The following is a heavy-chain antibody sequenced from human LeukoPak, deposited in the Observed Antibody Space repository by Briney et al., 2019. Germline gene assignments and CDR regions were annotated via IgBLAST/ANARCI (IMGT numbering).Heavy chain of an antibody. D-gene: IGHD3-22*01. J-gene: IGHJ4*02. CDR1: GGSISSSSYY. Sequence: SETLSLTCTVSGGSISSSSYYWGWIRQPPGKGLEWIGSIYYSGSTYYNPSLKSRVTISVDTSKNQFSLKLSSVTAADTAVYYCARGSGYYGYFDYWGQGTLVTVSS. V-gene: IGHV4-39*07. CDR2: IYYSGST. CDR3: ARGSGYYGYFDY.